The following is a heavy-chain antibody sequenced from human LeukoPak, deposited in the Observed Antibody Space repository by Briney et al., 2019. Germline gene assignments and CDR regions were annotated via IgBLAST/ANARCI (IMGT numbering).Heavy chain of an antibody. V-gene: IGHV4-39*02. CDR3: ARATSSSWYKGCYYMDV. D-gene: IGHD6-13*01. Sequence: SETLSLTCTVSGGSISSSNNYWGWIRQPPGKGLEWIGSIYYTGSTYYSPFLESRLTISRDNAKNSLYLQMNSLRAEDTAVYYCARATSSSWYKGCYYMDVWGKGTTVTVSS. J-gene: IGHJ6*03. CDR2: IYYTGST. CDR1: GGSISSSNNY.